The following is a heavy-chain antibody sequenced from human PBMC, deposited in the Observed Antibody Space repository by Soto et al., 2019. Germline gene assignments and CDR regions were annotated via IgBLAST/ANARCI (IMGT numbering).Heavy chain of an antibody. Sequence: GGSLRLSCAASGFTFSSYTMNWVRQAPGKGLEWISSITRSSTTMYYRDSVKGRFTISRDNAKTSLYLQMNSLRVEDSAVYYCARGREYCSGDNCYETGSDYWGQGTLVTVSS. CDR1: GFTFSSYT. CDR2: ITRSSTTM. CDR3: ARGREYCSGDNCYETGSDY. V-gene: IGHV3-48*01. J-gene: IGHJ4*02. D-gene: IGHD2-15*01.